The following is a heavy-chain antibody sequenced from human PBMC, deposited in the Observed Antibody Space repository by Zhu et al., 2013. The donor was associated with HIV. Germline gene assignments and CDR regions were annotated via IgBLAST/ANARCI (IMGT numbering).Heavy chain of an antibody. CDR3: ASSTGTYYYDSSGYYYGY. Sequence: QVQLVQSGAEVKKPGSSVKVSCKASGGTFSSYAISWVRQAPGQGLEWMGGIIPIFGTANYAQKFQGRVTITADESTSTAYMELSSLRSEDTAVYYCASSTGTYYYDSSGYYYGYWGQGTLVTVSS. D-gene: IGHD3-22*01. J-gene: IGHJ4*02. CDR1: GGTFSSYA. V-gene: IGHV1-69*01. CDR2: IIPIFGTA.